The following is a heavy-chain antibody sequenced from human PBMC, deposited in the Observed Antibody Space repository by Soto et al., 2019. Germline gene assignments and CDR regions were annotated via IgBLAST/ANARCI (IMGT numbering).Heavy chain of an antibody. CDR1: GGSISSGGYS. Sequence: SETLSLTCAVSGGSISSGGYSWSWIRQPPGKGLEWIGYIYHSGSTYYNPSLKSRVTISVDRSKNQFSLKLSSVTAADTAVYYCAREGSPPDYYDSRTPQPWFDPWGQGTLVTVSS. V-gene: IGHV4-30-2*01. CDR2: IYHSGST. CDR3: AREGSPPDYYDSRTPQPWFDP. D-gene: IGHD3-22*01. J-gene: IGHJ5*02.